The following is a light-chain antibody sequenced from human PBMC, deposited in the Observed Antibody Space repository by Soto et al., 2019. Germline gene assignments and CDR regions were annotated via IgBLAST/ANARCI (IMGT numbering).Light chain of an antibody. CDR2: DAS. CDR3: QQRSNWLVT. V-gene: IGKV3D-20*02. CDR1: QSVSSSY. J-gene: IGKJ4*01. Sequence: EIVLTQSPGTLSLYPGERATLSCRVSQSVSSSYLAWYQQKPGQAPRLLIYDASNRATGIPARFSGSGSGTDFTLTISSLEPEDFAVYYCQQRSNWLVTFGGGTKVDIK.